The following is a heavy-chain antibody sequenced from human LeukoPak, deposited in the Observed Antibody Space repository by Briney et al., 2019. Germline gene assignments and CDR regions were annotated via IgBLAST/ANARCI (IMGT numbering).Heavy chain of an antibody. CDR2: MYHSGIT. CDR1: GYSISSGYY. CDR3: ARRYSNSYSDF. Sequence: PSETLSLTCAVSGYSISSGYYWGWIRQPPGKGLEWIGNMYHSGITYYNASLESRVTISVDTSNNQFSLKLNSVTAADTAVYYCARRYSNSYSDFWGQGTLVTVSS. J-gene: IGHJ4*02. V-gene: IGHV4-38-2*01. D-gene: IGHD4-11*01.